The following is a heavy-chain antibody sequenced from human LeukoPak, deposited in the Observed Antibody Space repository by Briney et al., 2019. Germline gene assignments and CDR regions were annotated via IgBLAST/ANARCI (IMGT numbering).Heavy chain of an antibody. CDR2: IAFDDTHR. CDR3: TNSDDYGDY. Sequence: PGGSLRLSCAASGFIFGDYAMHWVRQAPGKGLEWVAAIAFDDTHRYYIDSVKGRFTISRDDSKNTLYLHMTSLRAEDTAVYYCTNSDDYGDYWGQGXLVTVSS. V-gene: IGHV3-30*04. J-gene: IGHJ4*02. CDR1: GFIFGDYA.